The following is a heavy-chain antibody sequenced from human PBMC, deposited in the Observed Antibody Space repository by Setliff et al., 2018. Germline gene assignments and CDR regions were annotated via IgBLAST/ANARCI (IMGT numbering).Heavy chain of an antibody. CDR1: GYSISSGYY. CDR2: IYLSGST. J-gene: IGHJ5*02. V-gene: IGHV4-38-2*02. D-gene: IGHD1-26*01. CDR3: ARDKPIIVGAPMDWFDP. Sequence: PSETLSLTCTVSGYSISSGYYWGWIRQPPGKGLEWIGSIYLSGSTYYNPSLKSRVTISVDTSKNQFSLKLSSVTAADTAVYYCARDKPIIVGAPMDWFDPWGQGTLVTVSS.